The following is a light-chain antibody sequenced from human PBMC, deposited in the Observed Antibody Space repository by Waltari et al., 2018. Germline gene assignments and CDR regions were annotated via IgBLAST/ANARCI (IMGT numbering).Light chain of an antibody. CDR2: EVS. CDR1: SSDVGSYNL. CDR3: CSYAGSSTFVV. V-gene: IGLV2-23*02. J-gene: IGLJ2*01. Sequence: QSALTQPASVSGSPGQSITISCTGTSSDVGSYNLVSWYQQHPGKAPTLMIYEVSKRPSGVSNRFSGSKSGNTASRTISGLQAEDEADYYCCSYAGSSTFVVFGGGTKLTVL.